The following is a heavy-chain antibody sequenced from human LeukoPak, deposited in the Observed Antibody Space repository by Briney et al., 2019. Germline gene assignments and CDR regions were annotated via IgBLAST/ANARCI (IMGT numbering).Heavy chain of an antibody. V-gene: IGHV3-30*04. Sequence: GGSLRLSCAASGFTVSSYSMHWVRQAPGKGLEWLAVILYDGTMKYYADSVNGRFTISRDNSENMVFLQMNRLTVDDTAVYYCARDPRGPTGYDAISRDTFDYWGQGTLVTVSS. J-gene: IGHJ4*02. CDR2: ILYDGTMK. CDR3: ARDPRGPTGYDAISRDTFDY. CDR1: GFTVSSYS. D-gene: IGHD1-14*01.